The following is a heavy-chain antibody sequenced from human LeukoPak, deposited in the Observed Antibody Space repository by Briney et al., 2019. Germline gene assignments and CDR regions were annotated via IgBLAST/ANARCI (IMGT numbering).Heavy chain of an antibody. V-gene: IGHV1-69*02. CDR2: IIPILDIA. Sequence: GASVKVSCKASGYTFTGYCMHWVRQAPGQGLEWMGRIIPILDIANSAQKFHGRVTITADKSTSTVYMKLTSLRSEDTAVYFCARGVEYEDHWGQGTLVTVSS. CDR3: ARGVEYEDH. CDR1: GYTFTGYC. D-gene: IGHD1-1*01. J-gene: IGHJ4*02.